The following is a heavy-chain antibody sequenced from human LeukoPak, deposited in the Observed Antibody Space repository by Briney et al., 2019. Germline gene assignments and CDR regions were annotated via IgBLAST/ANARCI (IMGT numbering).Heavy chain of an antibody. D-gene: IGHD1-7*01. Sequence: GGSLRLSCAASGFTFCGYSMHWVREAPGRGVGRGAVIWIGGSNRYYADSVKCRFTITREDSKNTLYLQINSLRAEDTAMYYCARDQGKWNYSPTIYYMDVWGKGTTVTVSS. CDR2: IWIGGSNR. CDR3: ARDQGKWNYSPTIYYMDV. CDR1: GFTFCGYS. V-gene: IGHV3-33*01. J-gene: IGHJ6*03.